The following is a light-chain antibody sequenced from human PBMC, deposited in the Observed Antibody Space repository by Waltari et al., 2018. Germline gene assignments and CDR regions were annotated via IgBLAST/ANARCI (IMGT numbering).Light chain of an antibody. CDR3: MQALQTRPT. Sequence: EIVMTQSPLSLSVTPGEPAFISCRASQSLLHYNGRNYLDWYLQRPGQSPQLLIYLGCTRGSGVPDRFSGSGSGTDFTLNISRVESEDVGVYYCMQALQTRPTFGGGTKVEIK. V-gene: IGKV2-28*01. CDR2: LGC. CDR1: QSLLHYNGRNY. J-gene: IGKJ4*01.